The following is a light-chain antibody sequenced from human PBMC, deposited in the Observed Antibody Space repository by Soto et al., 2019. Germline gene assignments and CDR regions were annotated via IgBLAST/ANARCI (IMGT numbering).Light chain of an antibody. Sequence: DIVMTQSPATLSVSPGGRATLSCRAIQSVSSSYLAWYQQRPGQPPRLLIYGASNRATGIPDRFSGSGSGTDFTLIINRLEPEDVAIYYCQQYGGSPRITFGQGTRLEIK. CDR3: QQYGGSPRIT. CDR2: GAS. V-gene: IGKV3-20*01. CDR1: QSVSSSY. J-gene: IGKJ5*01.